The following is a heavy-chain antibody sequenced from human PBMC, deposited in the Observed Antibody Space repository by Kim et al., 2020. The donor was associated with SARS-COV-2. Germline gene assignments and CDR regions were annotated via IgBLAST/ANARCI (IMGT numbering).Heavy chain of an antibody. CDR3: ARDLPSGYTTGLDS. Sequence: YADSVKGRLTVSRDNAKNPLYLQMTSLGGEDWALYYCARDLPSGYTTGLDSWGQGTLVTVAS. D-gene: IGHD6-19*01. V-gene: IGHV3-74*01. J-gene: IGHJ4*02.